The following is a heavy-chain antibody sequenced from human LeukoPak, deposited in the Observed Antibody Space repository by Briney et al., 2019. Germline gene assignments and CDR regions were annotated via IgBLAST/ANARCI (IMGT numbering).Heavy chain of an antibody. V-gene: IGHV3-66*01. CDR3: ARDSDYGDDEGY. CDR1: GFTVSSNY. D-gene: IGHD4-17*01. CDR2: IYSGGST. J-gene: IGHJ4*02. Sequence: GGSLRLSCAASGFTVSSNYMSWVRQAPGKGLEWVSVIYSGGSTYYADSVKGRFTISRDNSKNTLYLQMNSLRAEDTAVYYCARDSDYGDDEGYWGQGTLVTVSS.